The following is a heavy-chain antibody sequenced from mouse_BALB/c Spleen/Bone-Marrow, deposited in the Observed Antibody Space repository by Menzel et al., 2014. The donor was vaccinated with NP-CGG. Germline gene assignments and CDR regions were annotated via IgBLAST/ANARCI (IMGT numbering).Heavy chain of an antibody. J-gene: IGHJ4*01. CDR1: GFNIKDTY. V-gene: IGHV14-3*02. Sequence: EVKLQESGAELVKPGASVKLSCTASGFNIKDTYMHWVKQRPEQGLEWIGRIDPANGYTNYAPKFQGKATITADTPSNTAYLQLSSLTSEDTAVYYCASKKNYYAMDYWGQGTSVTVSS. CDR2: IDPANGYT. CDR3: ASKKNYYAMDY.